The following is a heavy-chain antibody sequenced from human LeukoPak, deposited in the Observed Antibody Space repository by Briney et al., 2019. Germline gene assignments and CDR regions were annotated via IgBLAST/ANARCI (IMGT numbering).Heavy chain of an antibody. D-gene: IGHD6-19*01. V-gene: IGHV4-38-2*02. CDR2: IYHSGST. Sequence: PSETLSLTCTVSGYSISSGYYWGWIRQPPGKGLEWIGSIYHSGSTYYNPSLKSRVTISVDTSKNQFSLKLGSVTAADTAVYYCARGAVAGTSPFDYWGQGTLVTVSS. CDR3: ARGAVAGTSPFDY. CDR1: GYSISSGYY. J-gene: IGHJ4*02.